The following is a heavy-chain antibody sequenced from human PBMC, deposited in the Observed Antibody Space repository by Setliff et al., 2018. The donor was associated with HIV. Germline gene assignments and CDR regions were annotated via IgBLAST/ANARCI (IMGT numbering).Heavy chain of an antibody. CDR3: ARGRALAGYYSYFYYMDV. D-gene: IGHD2-15*01. CDR1: GGSFSLYY. J-gene: IGHJ6*03. CDR2: INHSGST. Sequence: SETLSLPCAVYGGSFSLYYWSWLRQPPGKRLEWIGEINHSGSTNYNPSLKSRVSMSVDTSRNQFSLNLTSVTAADTAVYFCARGRALAGYYSYFYYMDVWGKGTTVTVSS. V-gene: IGHV4-34*01.